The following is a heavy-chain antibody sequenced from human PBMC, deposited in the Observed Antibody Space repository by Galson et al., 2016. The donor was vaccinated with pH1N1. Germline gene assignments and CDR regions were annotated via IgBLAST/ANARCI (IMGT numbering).Heavy chain of an antibody. CDR1: GFTFDDYA. D-gene: IGHD6-6*01. CDR2: ISWNSGSI. V-gene: IGHV3-9*01. J-gene: IGHJ5*02. Sequence: SLRLSCAASGFTFDDYAMHWVRQAPGKGLEWVSGISWNSGSISYADSVKGRFTISRDNAKKSLYLQMNSLRAEDTALYYCASGNLRIAARLSWFDPRGQGTLVTVSS. CDR3: ASGNLRIAARLSWFDP.